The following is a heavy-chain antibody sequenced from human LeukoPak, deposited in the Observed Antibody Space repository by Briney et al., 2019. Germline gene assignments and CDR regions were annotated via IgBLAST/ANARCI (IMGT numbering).Heavy chain of an antibody. D-gene: IGHD5-18*01. J-gene: IGHJ4*02. Sequence: PGGSLRLSCAASGFTFSSYWMSWVRQAPGKGLEWVANIKQDGSEKYYVDSVKGRFTISRDNAKNSLYLQMNSLRAEDTAVYYCARDEGKTIQLWTPYWGQGTLVTVSS. CDR1: GFTFSSYW. V-gene: IGHV3-7*01. CDR3: ARDEGKTIQLWTPY. CDR2: IKQDGSEK.